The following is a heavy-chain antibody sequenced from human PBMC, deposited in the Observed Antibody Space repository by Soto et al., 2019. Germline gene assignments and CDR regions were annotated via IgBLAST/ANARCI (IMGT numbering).Heavy chain of an antibody. CDR3: ARGGDSSTWSNLLASSGLDV. CDR2: IVPLFRTT. CDR1: GGTFSSYA. D-gene: IGHD6-13*01. J-gene: IGHJ6*02. Sequence: QVQLVQSGAEAKKPGSSVKVSCKTSGGTFSSYAISWVRQAPGQGLEWMGGIVPLFRTTNYAQKFQGRVTITTDTSTYTVYMELSALRSGDTAVYYCARGGDSSTWSNLLASSGLDVWGQGTTVTVSS. V-gene: IGHV1-69*06.